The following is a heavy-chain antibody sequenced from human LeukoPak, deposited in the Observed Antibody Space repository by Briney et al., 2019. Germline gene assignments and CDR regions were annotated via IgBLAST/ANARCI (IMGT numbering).Heavy chain of an antibody. CDR3: ARASAYDSSGYRVPFDY. CDR2: IIPIFGTA. V-gene: IGHV1-69*05. Sequence: GASVKVSCKASGGTFSSYAISWVRQAPGQGLEWMGGIIPIFGTANYAQKFQGRVTITTDESTSTAYMELSSLRSEDTAVYYCARASAYDSSGYRVPFDYWGQGTLVTVSS. D-gene: IGHD3-22*01. J-gene: IGHJ4*02. CDR1: GGTFSSYA.